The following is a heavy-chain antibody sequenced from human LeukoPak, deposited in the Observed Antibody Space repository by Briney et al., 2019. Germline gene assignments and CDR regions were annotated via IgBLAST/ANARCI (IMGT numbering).Heavy chain of an antibody. Sequence: GGSLRLSCAASGFTFSSCGMHWVRQAPGKGLEWVAVIWYDGSNKYYADSVKGRFTISRDNSKNTLYLQMNSLRAEDTAVYYCARDYIQQLADYWGQGTLVTVSS. CDR2: IWYDGSNK. D-gene: IGHD6-13*01. J-gene: IGHJ4*02. CDR1: GFTFSSCG. CDR3: ARDYIQQLADY. V-gene: IGHV3-33*01.